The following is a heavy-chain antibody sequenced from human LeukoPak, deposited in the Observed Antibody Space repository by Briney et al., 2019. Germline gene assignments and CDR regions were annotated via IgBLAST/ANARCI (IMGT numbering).Heavy chain of an antibody. CDR1: GFTFSSYA. V-gene: IGHV3-23*01. J-gene: IGHJ4*02. D-gene: IGHD3-3*01. CDR2: ISGSGGST. CDR3: ATEYYDFWSGYYRFDY. Sequence: GGSLRLSCAVSGFTFSSYAMSWVRQAPGKGLEWVSAISGSGGSTYYADSVKGRFTISRDNSKNTLYLQMNSLRAEDTAVYYCATEYYDFWSGYYRFDYWGQGTLVTVSS.